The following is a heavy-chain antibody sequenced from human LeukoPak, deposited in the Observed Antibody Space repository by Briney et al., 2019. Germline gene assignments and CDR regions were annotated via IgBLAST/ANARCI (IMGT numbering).Heavy chain of an antibody. CDR1: GFTFSSYG. CDR2: ISYDGSNK. Sequence: GGSLRLSCAASGFTFSSYGMHWVRQAPGKGLEWVAVISYDGSNKYYADSVKGRFTISRDNSKNTLYLQMNSLRAEDTAVYYCAKFSQGDAFDIWDQGTMVTVSS. J-gene: IGHJ3*02. CDR3: AKFSQGDAFDI. V-gene: IGHV3-30*18.